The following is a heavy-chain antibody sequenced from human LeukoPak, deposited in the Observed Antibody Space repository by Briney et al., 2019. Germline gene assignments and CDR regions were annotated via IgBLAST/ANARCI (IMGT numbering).Heavy chain of an antibody. D-gene: IGHD6-13*01. J-gene: IGHJ6*02. CDR1: GFTFSSYW. CDR2: IKQDGSEK. Sequence: GGSLRLSCAASGFTFSSYWMSWVRQAPGKGLEWVANIKQDGSEKYYVDSVKGRFTISRDNAKNSLYLQMNSLRAEDTAVYYRARDSSSWYERFYYYYYGMDIWGQGTTVTVSS. CDR3: ARDSSSWYERFYYYYYGMDI. V-gene: IGHV3-7*01.